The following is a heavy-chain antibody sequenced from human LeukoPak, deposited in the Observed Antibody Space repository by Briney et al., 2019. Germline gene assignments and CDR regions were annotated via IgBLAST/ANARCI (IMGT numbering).Heavy chain of an antibody. Sequence: GGSLRLSCAASGFTFSSYAMHWVRQAPGKGLEWVAVISYDGSNKYYADSVKSRFTISRDNSKNTLYLQMNSLRAEDTAVYYCARVDLTFGGVIVSGYFDYWGQGTLVTVSS. CDR2: ISYDGSNK. CDR3: ARVDLTFGGVIVSGYFDY. V-gene: IGHV3-30-3*01. CDR1: GFTFSSYA. D-gene: IGHD3-16*02. J-gene: IGHJ4*02.